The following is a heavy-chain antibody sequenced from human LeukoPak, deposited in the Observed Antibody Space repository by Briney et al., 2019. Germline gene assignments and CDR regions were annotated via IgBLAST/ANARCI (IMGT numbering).Heavy chain of an antibody. CDR3: AGDRDSSGWFWAGPYYYYYGMDV. CDR2: INAGNGNT. V-gene: IGHV1-3*01. D-gene: IGHD6-19*01. Sequence: ASVKVSCKASGYTFTSYAMHWVRQAPGQRLEWMGWINAGNGNTKYSQKFQGRVTITRDTSASTAYMELSSLRSEDTAVYYCAGDRDSSGWFWAGPYYYYYGMDVWGQGTTVTVSS. J-gene: IGHJ6*02. CDR1: GYTFTSYA.